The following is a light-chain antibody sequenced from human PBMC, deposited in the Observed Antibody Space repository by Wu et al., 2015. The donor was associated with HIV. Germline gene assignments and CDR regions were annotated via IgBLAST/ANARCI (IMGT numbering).Light chain of an antibody. V-gene: IGKV1-13*02. J-gene: IGKJ5*01. Sequence: AIQLTQSPSSLSASIGDRVNITCRASQDISTYLAWYQQTPGKALGSLSMMPPLCKVESRQDLVAVDLEQIFTLTISGLQREDFAVYFCQQLNSFPLTFGLRVTTGD. CDR1: QDISTY. CDR2: MPP. CDR3: QQLNSFPLT.